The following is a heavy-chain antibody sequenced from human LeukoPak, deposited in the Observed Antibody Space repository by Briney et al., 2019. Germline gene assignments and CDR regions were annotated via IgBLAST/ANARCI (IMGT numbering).Heavy chain of an antibody. V-gene: IGHV1-18*01. CDR3: ARNAINCSGGSCYLDYAFDI. J-gene: IGHJ3*02. CDR2: ISAYNGNT. CDR1: GYTFTSYG. D-gene: IGHD2-15*01. Sequence: ASVKVSCKASGYTFTSYGISWVRQAPGQGLEWMGWISAYNGNTNCAQKLQGRVTMTKDTSTSTAYMELRSLRSDDTAVYYCARNAINCSGGSCYLDYAFDIWGQGTMVTVSS.